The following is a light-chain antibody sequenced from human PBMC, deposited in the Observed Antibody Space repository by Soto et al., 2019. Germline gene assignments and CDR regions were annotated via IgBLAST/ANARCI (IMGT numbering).Light chain of an antibody. CDR1: QSISNW. CDR3: QQYNSYSQT. Sequence: DIQMTQSPSPLSASVGDRVTITCRASQSISNWLVWYQQKPGKAPKLLIYKASSLESGVPSRFSGRGSGTEFTLTINSLQPEDFATYYCQQYNSYSQTFGQGTKVEIK. J-gene: IGKJ1*01. V-gene: IGKV1-5*03. CDR2: KAS.